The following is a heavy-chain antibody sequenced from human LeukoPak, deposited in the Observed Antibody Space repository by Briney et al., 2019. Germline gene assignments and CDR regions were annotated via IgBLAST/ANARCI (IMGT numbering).Heavy chain of an antibody. CDR1: GGTFSSYA. Sequence: GASVKVSCKASGGTFSSYAISWVRQAPGQGLEWMGRIIPILGIANYAQKFQGRVTITADKSTSTAYMELSSLRSEDTAVHYCARDPNSYYDSSDNAFDIWGQGTMVTVSS. J-gene: IGHJ3*02. CDR2: IIPILGIA. D-gene: IGHD3-22*01. CDR3: ARDPNSYYDSSDNAFDI. V-gene: IGHV1-69*04.